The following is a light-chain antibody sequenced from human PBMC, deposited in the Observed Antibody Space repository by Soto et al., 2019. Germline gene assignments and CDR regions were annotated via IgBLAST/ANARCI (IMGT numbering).Light chain of an antibody. J-gene: IGLJ1*01. Sequence: QSVLTQPPSASGSPGQSVTISCTGTSSDVGGYDYVSWYQQHPGKAPKLMIYEVTIRPSGVSDRFSGSKSGNKASLTVSGLQAEDEADYYCSSYTGGNPSYVFGTGTKVTVL. CDR1: SSDVGGYDY. CDR3: SSYTGGNPSYV. CDR2: EVT. V-gene: IGLV2-8*01.